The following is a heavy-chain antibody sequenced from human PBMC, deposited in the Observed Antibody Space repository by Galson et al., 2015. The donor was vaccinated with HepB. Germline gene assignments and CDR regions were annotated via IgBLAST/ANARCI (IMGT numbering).Heavy chain of an antibody. CDR1: GDSISSDSW. D-gene: IGHD3-10*01. CDR2: IYHGGGT. V-gene: IGHV4-4*02. Sequence: TLSLTCAVSGDSISSDSWWSWVRQPPGEGLEWIGEIYHGGGTNYRPSLKSRVTISVDKSKNLFSLKLTFVTAADTAVYYCARAKEGRGYFDYWGQGTLVTVSS. CDR3: ARAKEGRGYFDY. J-gene: IGHJ4*02.